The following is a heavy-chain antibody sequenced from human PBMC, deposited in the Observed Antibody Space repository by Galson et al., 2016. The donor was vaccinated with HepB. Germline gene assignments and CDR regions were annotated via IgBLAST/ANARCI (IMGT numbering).Heavy chain of an antibody. D-gene: IGHD6-6*01. Sequence: SVKVSCKASGGSFSTYTTSWLRQAPGQGPEWMGGIIPIFGAANYAQKFQGRVTMTADESTGTAYMELTSLSSEDTAVYYCARDRPGIAALFASWGQGTLVTVSS. V-gene: IGHV1-69*13. CDR3: ARDRPGIAALFAS. CDR2: IIPIFGAA. CDR1: GGSFSTYT. J-gene: IGHJ1*01.